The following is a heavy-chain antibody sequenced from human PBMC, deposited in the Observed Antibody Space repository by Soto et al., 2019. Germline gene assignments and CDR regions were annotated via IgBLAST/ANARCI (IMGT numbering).Heavy chain of an antibody. CDR1: GFTFSTFA. V-gene: IGHV3-30-3*01. D-gene: IGHD3-3*01. CDR3: ARGGQPDDFRVGGCWFDP. Sequence: GGSLRLSCAASGFTFSTFALHWVRQAPGEGLEWVALISHVGRIEKYADSVKGRFTISRDNSKNALLMQMDSLRLEDTGVYYCARGGQPDDFRVGGCWFDPWGQGTQVTVSS. CDR2: ISHVGRIE. J-gene: IGHJ5*02.